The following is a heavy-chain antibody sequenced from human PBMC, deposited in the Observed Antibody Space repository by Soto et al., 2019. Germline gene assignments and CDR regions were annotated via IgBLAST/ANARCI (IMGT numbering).Heavy chain of an antibody. J-gene: IGHJ6*02. Sequence: SETLSLTCTVSCDSISSGNKYWSWIRQPPGKGLEWIGYIFSSGTTYYNPSLKSRLTMSLDTSENQFSLKLNSLTDADTAVYYCARVPSPFDYYYAMDVWGQGTTVTVSS. CDR2: IFSSGTT. D-gene: IGHD3-16*01. CDR3: ARVPSPFDYYYAMDV. V-gene: IGHV4-30-4*01. CDR1: CDSISSGNKY.